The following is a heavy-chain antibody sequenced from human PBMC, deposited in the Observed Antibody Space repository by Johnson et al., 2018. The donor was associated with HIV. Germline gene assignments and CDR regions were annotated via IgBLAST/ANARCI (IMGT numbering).Heavy chain of an antibody. CDR2: ISSSGGST. J-gene: IGHJ3*02. V-gene: IGHV3-64*01. D-gene: IGHD1-7*01. Sequence: EVQLVESGGGLVQPGGSLRLSCAASGFTFSSYAMHWVRQAPGKGLEYVSGISSSGGSTDYGNSVKGRFTISRDNSRNTLYLQMGRLRAEDMAVYYCARSYNWIYWGDDAFDIWGQGTMVTVSS. CDR1: GFTFSSYA. CDR3: ARSYNWIYWGDDAFDI.